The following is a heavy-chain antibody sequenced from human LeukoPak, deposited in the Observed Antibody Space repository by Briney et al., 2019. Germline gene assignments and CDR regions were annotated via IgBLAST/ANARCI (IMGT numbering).Heavy chain of an antibody. D-gene: IGHD3-10*01. CDR3: ARDYGSHGEFFDY. J-gene: IGHJ4*02. CDR2: ISGSGSGT. CDR1: GFTFSNYA. V-gene: IGHV3-23*01. Sequence: PGGSLRLSCAASGFTFSNYAMSWGRQAPGKGVEWVSGISGSGSGTDYADSVKGRFTISRDNSKNTVYLQMDSPRDEDTAVYYCARDYGSHGEFFDYWGQGALVTVSS.